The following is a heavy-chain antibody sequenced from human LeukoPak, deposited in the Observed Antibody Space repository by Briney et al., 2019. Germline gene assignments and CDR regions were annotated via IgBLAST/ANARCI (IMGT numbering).Heavy chain of an antibody. CDR2: ISGSGDTT. CDR3: AKVLRWDSSGGIDY. J-gene: IGHJ4*02. D-gene: IGHD3-22*01. Sequence: GGSLRLSCAASGFTFSSSAMSWVRQAPGKGLEWVSSISGSGDTTYYADSVKGRFTISRDNSKNTLYLQMNSLRAEDTAVYYCAKVLRWDSSGGIDYWGQGTLVTVSS. V-gene: IGHV3-23*01. CDR1: GFTFSSSA.